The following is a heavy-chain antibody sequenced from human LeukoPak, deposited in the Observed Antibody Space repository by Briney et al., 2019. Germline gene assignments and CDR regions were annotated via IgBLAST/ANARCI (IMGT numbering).Heavy chain of an antibody. V-gene: IGHV1-46*01. CDR1: GYTFTNYY. Sequence: GASVKVSCKASGYTFTNYYIHWVRQAPGQGLEWMGIINPSGGGTSYAQKFQGRVTMTRDTSTSTVYMELSSLRSEDTAMYYCARGSSTSCYWCGWFDPWGQGTLVTVPS. J-gene: IGHJ5*02. D-gene: IGHD2-2*01. CDR2: INPSGGGT. CDR3: ARGSSTSCYWCGWFDP.